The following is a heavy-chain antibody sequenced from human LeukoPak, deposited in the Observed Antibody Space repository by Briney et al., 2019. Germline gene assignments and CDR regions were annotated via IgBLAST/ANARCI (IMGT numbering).Heavy chain of an antibody. J-gene: IGHJ5*02. CDR3: ARDPTFIAAADNWFDP. CDR2: ISSSSSTI. Sequence: GGSLRLSCVASGFTFSSYSMNWVRQAPGKGLEWVSYISSSSSTIYYADSVKGRFTISRDNAKNSLYLQMNSLRAEDTAVYYCARDPTFIAAADNWFDPWGQGTLVTVSS. D-gene: IGHD6-13*01. V-gene: IGHV3-48*04. CDR1: GFTFSSYS.